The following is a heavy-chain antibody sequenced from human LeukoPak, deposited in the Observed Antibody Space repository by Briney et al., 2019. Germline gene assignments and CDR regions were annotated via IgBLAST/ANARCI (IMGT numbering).Heavy chain of an antibody. V-gene: IGHV3-33*01. J-gene: IGHJ3*02. CDR1: GLTFSSYG. D-gene: IGHD3-22*01. Sequence: GRSLRLSCAASGLTFSSYGMHWVRQAPGKGLEWVAVIWYDGSNKYYADSVKGRFTISRDNSKNTLYLQMNSLRAEDTAVYYCARTLSGYNDAFDIWGQGTMVTVSS. CDR2: IWYDGSNK. CDR3: ARTLSGYNDAFDI.